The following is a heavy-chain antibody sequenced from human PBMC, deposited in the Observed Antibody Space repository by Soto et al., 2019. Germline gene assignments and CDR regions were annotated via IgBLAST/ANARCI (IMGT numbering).Heavy chain of an antibody. Sequence: ASETLSLTCTVSGASISSSSWSWIRQSPGKGLEWIGYVYYSGSTNYNPSLKSRVTISVDTSKNQFSLKLSSVTAADTAVYYCARGYYDSSGQSNTFDIWGQGTMVTVSS. CDR2: VYYSGST. J-gene: IGHJ3*02. CDR3: ARGYYDSSGQSNTFDI. V-gene: IGHV4-59*01. CDR1: GASISSSS. D-gene: IGHD3-22*01.